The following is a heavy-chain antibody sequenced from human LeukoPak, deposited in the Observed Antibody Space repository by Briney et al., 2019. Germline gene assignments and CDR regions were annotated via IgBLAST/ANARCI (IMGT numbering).Heavy chain of an antibody. CDR1: GYTFTGYY. Sequence: ASVKVSCKASGYTFTGYYMHWVRQAPGQGLEWMGWINPNSGGTNYAQKFQGRVTMTRDTSISTAYVELSRLRSDDTAVYYCARVVDDYDYVWGSYRYSVSPGKYFDYWGQGTLVTVSS. J-gene: IGHJ4*02. CDR3: ARVVDDYDYVWGSYRYSVSPGKYFDY. V-gene: IGHV1-2*02. D-gene: IGHD3-16*02. CDR2: INPNSGGT.